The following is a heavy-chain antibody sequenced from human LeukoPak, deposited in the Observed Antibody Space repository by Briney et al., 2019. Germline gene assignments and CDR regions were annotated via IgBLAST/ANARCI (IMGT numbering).Heavy chain of an antibody. Sequence: GGSLRLSCAASGFTFSAYGMHWVRQAPGKGLEWVAFIHYDGTITYYADSVKGRFTVSRDNSKNTLNLQMNSLRAEDTAVYYCARVRNVVVVAAKSWGRFDPWGQGTLVTVSS. CDR2: IHYDGTIT. D-gene: IGHD2-15*01. J-gene: IGHJ5*02. CDR1: GFTFSAYG. CDR3: ARVRNVVVVAAKSWGRFDP. V-gene: IGHV3-30*02.